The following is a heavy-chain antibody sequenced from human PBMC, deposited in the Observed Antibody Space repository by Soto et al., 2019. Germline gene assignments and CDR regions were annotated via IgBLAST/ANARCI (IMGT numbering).Heavy chain of an antibody. Sequence: KVSCKASGGTFSSYAISWVRQAPGQGLEWMGGIIPIFGTANYAQKFQGRVTITADESTSTAYMELSSLRSEDTAVYYCAGQAVDSSGWYDYWGQGTLVTVSS. D-gene: IGHD6-19*01. V-gene: IGHV1-69*01. CDR1: GGTFSSYA. J-gene: IGHJ4*02. CDR2: IIPIFGTA. CDR3: AGQAVDSSGWYDY.